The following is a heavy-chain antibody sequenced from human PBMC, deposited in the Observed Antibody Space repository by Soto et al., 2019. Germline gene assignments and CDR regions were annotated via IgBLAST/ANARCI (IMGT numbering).Heavy chain of an antibody. CDR3: ARVPQDYYGSGSYYSYYYYMDV. J-gene: IGHJ6*03. V-gene: IGHV1-18*01. CDR2: ISAYNGNT. CDR1: GYTFTSYG. D-gene: IGHD3-10*01. Sequence: ASVKVSCKASGYTFTSYGISWVRQAPGQGLEWMGWISAYNGNTNYAQKLQGRVTMTTDTSTSTAYMELRSLRSDDTAVYYCARVPQDYYGSGSYYSYYYYMDVWGKGATVTVS.